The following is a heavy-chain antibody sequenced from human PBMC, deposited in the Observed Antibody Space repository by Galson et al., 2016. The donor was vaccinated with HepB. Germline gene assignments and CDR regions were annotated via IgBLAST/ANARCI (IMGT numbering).Heavy chain of an antibody. V-gene: IGHV4-4*02. Sequence: SETLSLTCSVSGASITSDSWWSWVRQPPGKGLEWIAEIYHTGDTNYNPSLKSRVTISIDKSNNQFSLEMTSVTAADTALYYCARGGSYPYSFDSWGQGTLVTVSS. CDR3: ARGGSYPYSFDS. CDR1: GASITSDSW. D-gene: IGHD1-26*01. J-gene: IGHJ4*02. CDR2: IYHTGDT.